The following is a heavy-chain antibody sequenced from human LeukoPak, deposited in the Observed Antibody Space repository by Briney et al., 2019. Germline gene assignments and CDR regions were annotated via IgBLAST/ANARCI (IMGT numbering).Heavy chain of an antibody. V-gene: IGHV3-48*02. J-gene: IGHJ3*02. CDR1: GFTFSYAW. Sequence: GGSLRLSCAASGFTFSYAWMSWVRQAPGKGLEWVSYISSSSSTIYYADSVKGRFTISRDNAKNSLYLQMNSLRDEDTAVYYCARDPSEGTSVVIWGQGTRVTVSS. CDR3: ARDPSEGTSVVI. CDR2: ISSSSSTI. D-gene: IGHD2-15*01.